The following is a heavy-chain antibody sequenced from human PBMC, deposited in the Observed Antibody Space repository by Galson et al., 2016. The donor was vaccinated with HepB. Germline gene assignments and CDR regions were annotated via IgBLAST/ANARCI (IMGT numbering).Heavy chain of an antibody. CDR1: GFSFRSYK. CDR2: ILYDGSIK. J-gene: IGHJ4*02. V-gene: IGHV3-30*04. D-gene: IGHD6-13*01. CDR3: ARDQYVEGSAWYSASGC. Sequence: SLRLSRAASGFSFRSYKMHWVRQAPGKGLDWVSVILYDGSIKYYADSVKGRFTISRDNSKNTLYLQMNILRAEDTAVYYCARDQYVEGSAWYSASGCWGQGTLGTGAS.